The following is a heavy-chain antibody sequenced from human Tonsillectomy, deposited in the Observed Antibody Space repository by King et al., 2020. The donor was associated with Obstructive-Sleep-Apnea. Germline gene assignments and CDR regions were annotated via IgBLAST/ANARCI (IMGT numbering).Heavy chain of an antibody. CDR1: GFTFDDYA. V-gene: IGHV3-9*01. D-gene: IGHD3-16*01. Sequence: VQLVESGGGLVQPGRSLRLSCAAAGFTFDDYAMHWVRQAPGKGLEWVSGISWSSGTIGYADSVKGRFTVSRDNAKNSLYLQMNSLRSDDTALYYCAKDMGSLGIRWGYFHLWGQGTLVTVS. CDR3: AKDMGSLGIRWGYFHL. J-gene: IGHJ1*01. CDR2: ISWSSGTI.